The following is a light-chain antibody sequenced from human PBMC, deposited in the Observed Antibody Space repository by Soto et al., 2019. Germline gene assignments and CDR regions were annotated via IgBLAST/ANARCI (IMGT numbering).Light chain of an antibody. Sequence: EIVLTQSPGALSLSPGESATLSCRASQSVSDTHVAWYQQKPGQAPRLLIYSASSRATGIPARFSGSGSGTEFTLTISSLQSEDFAVYYCQQYNNWPPLTFGGGTKVDIK. CDR2: SAS. V-gene: IGKV3-15*01. CDR1: QSVSDTH. J-gene: IGKJ4*01. CDR3: QQYNNWPPLT.